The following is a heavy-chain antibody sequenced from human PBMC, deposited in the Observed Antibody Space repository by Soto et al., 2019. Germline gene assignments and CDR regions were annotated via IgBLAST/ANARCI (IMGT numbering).Heavy chain of an antibody. CDR3: ARGDIFTGSRNWLDP. V-gene: IGHV4-34*01. CDR2: INHSGST. Sequence: SXTLSLTCAVYGGSFSDYYWSWIRQPPGKGLEWIGEINHSGSTNYNPSLKSRVTISVDTSKNQFSLKLSSVTAADTAVYYCARGDIFTGSRNWLDPWGQGTLVTVSS. J-gene: IGHJ5*02. D-gene: IGHD3-9*01. CDR1: GGSFSDYY.